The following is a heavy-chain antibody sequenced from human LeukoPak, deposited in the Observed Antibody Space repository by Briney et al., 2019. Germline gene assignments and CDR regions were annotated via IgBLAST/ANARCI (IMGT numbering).Heavy chain of an antibody. CDR3: TTYDYADRAFDY. V-gene: IGHV3-15*01. J-gene: IGHJ4*02. CDR2: IKSKTDGGAT. D-gene: IGHD4-17*01. Sequence: PGGSLRLSCAASGFTFSNAWMSWVRQAPGKGLEWVGRIKSKTDGGATDYAAPVRGRFTISRDDSKNTLYLQMNSLKTENTAVYYCTTYDYADRAFDYWGQGTLVTVSS. CDR1: GFTFSNAW.